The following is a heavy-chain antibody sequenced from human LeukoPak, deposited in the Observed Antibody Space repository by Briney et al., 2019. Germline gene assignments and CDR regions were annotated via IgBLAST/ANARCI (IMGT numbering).Heavy chain of an antibody. V-gene: IGHV3-23*01. Sequence: GRSLRLSCAASGFTFSTYAMGWVRQAPGEGLEWVSSIKGGGGDPFYADSVRGRCTISRDKPKNPLYLQLNSLRPEDTAVYFCAQGGHDFNPFYYWGQGTLVTVSS. D-gene: IGHD2-21*02. J-gene: IGHJ4*02. CDR3: AQGGHDFNPFYY. CDR1: GFTFSTYA. CDR2: IKGGGGDP.